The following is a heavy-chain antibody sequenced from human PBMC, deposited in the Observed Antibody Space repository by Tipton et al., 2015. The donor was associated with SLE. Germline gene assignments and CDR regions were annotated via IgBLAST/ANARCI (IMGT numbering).Heavy chain of an antibody. J-gene: IGHJ4*02. CDR3: ARGEEQWLVY. CDR1: GGSISSGSYY. CDR2: IYTSGST. V-gene: IGHV4-61*09. Sequence: TLSLTCTVSGGSISSGSYYWSWIRQPAGKGLEWIGYIYTSGSTNYNPSLKSRVTISVDTSKNQFSLKLSSVTAAHTAVYYCARGEEQWLVYWGQGTLVTVSS. D-gene: IGHD6-19*01.